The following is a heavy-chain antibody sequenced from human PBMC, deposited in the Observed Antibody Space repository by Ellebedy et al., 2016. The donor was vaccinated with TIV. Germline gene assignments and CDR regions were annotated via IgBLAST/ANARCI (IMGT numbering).Heavy chain of an antibody. Sequence: GESLKISCAASGFTLSSYAIHWVRQAPGKGLDWVSVIFSGGSTFYADSVKGRFTISRDNSKNTLYLQMNSLRAEDTAVYYCGRGSTGNYYAMDVWGQGTTVTVSS. D-gene: IGHD1-1*01. V-gene: IGHV3-53*01. CDR2: IFSGGST. CDR3: GRGSTGNYYAMDV. CDR1: GFTLSSYA. J-gene: IGHJ6*02.